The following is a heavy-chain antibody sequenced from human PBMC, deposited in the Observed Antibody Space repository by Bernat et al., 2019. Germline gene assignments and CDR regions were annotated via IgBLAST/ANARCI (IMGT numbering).Heavy chain of an antibody. V-gene: IGHV4-38-2*01. CDR2: IYHSGST. D-gene: IGHD3-3*01. Sequence: QVQLQESGPGLVKPSETQSLTCAVSGYSISSGYYWGWIRQPPGKGLEWIGSIYHSGSTYYNPSLKSRVTTSVVTSKDQFSLKLTSVTAADTAVYYCARSPLTLRFSEWYFDYWGQGALVTVSS. J-gene: IGHJ4*02. CDR3: ARSPLTLRFSEWYFDY. CDR1: GYSISSGYY.